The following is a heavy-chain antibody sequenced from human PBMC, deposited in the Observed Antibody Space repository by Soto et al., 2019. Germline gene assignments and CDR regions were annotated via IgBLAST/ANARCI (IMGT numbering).Heavy chain of an antibody. J-gene: IGHJ6*02. CDR1: GYSFPSQW. CDR3: ERIPHSITSYYDHSYGMDV. CDR2: IYPADSDT. D-gene: IGHD3-3*02. V-gene: IGHV5-51*01. Sequence: PGESLKISCKGSGYSFPSQWIGWVRQTPGKGLEWMGSIYPADSDTRYSPSFQGQVTISAAKSIGTAYIEWSNLKASDTAMYYCERIPHSITSYYDHSYGMDVWGQGTTVTLSS.